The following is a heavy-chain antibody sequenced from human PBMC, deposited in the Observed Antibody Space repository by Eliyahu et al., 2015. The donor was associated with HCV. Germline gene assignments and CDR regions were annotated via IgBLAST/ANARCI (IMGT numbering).Heavy chain of an antibody. V-gene: IGHV4-61*02. D-gene: IGHD3-22*01. Sequence: QVQLQESGPGLVKPSQTLSLTCTVSGGSIXSGSYYWIWIRQPAGKGXEWIGRIYTSGSTXYNPSLKSRVTISVDTSKNQFSLKLSSVTAADTAVYYCARDGYYDSSGYYYVGDAFDIWGQGTMVTVSS. CDR3: ARDGYYDSSGYYYVGDAFDI. J-gene: IGHJ3*02. CDR2: IYTSGST. CDR1: GGSIXSGSYY.